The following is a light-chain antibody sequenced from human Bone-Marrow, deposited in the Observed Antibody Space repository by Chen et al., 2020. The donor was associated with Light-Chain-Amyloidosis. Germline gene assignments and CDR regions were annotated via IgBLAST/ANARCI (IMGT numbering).Light chain of an antibody. CDR1: SSDVGGYNY. CDR3: SSYTTANTLV. V-gene: IGLV2-14*03. Sequence: QSALTQPASVSGSPGQSITISCTGTSSDVGGYNYVSWYQQHPGKAPKLIIYVVTSRRSGVSNRLSGSKSGNAASLTISGLQAEEGADSCCSSYTTANTLVFGGGATLTVL. J-gene: IGLJ2*01. CDR2: VVT.